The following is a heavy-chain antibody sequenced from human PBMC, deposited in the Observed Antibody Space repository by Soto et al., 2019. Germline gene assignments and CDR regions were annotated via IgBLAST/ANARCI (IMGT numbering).Heavy chain of an antibody. J-gene: IGHJ5*02. Sequence: GSLRLSCAASGSTFSDYYMSWIRQAPGKGLEWLSYISSSGSTIYYADYVRGRFTISRDNAKNSLYLQMNSLRAEDTAVYYCEKFYYYDSSGSLGSWGQGTLVTVSS. CDR2: ISSSGSTI. CDR3: EKFYYYDSSGSLGS. V-gene: IGHV3-11*01. CDR1: GSTFSDYY. D-gene: IGHD3-22*01.